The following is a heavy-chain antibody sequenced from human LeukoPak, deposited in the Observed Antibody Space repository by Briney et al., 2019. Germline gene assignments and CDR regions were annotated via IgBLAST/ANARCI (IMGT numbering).Heavy chain of an antibody. V-gene: IGHV3-7*01. J-gene: IGHJ4*02. D-gene: IGHD6-19*01. CDR3: ARAEQWLATVT. CDR1: GFTFSNYW. CDR2: IKEDGSEK. Sequence: LTGGSLRLSGAASGFTFSNYWMSWVRQAPGKGLEWVANIKEDGSEKYYVDSVKGRFTISRDNAKNSLYLQMNSLRAEDTAVYYCARAEQWLATVTWGQGTLVTVSS.